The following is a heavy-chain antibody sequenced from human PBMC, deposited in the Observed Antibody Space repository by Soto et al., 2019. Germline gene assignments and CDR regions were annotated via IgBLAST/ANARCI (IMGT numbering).Heavy chain of an antibody. V-gene: IGHV1-69*06. CDR3: ARGHSSSWSKIYYYYYGMDV. Sequence: GASVKVSCKASGGTFSSYAISWVRQAPGQGLEWMGGIIPIFGTANYAQKFQGRVTITADKSTSTAYMELSSLRSEDTAVYYCARGHSSSWSKIYYYYYGMDVWGQGTTVTVSS. CDR1: GGTFSSYA. CDR2: IIPIFGTA. D-gene: IGHD6-13*01. J-gene: IGHJ6*02.